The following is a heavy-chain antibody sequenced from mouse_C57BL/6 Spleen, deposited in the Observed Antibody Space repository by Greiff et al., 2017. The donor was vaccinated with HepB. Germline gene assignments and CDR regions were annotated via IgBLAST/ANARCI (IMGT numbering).Heavy chain of an antibody. D-gene: IGHD2-3*01. V-gene: IGHV1-82*01. CDR1: GYAFSSSW. CDR2: IYPGDGDT. Sequence: QVQLQQSGPELVKPGASVKISCKASGYAFSSSWMNWVKQRPGKGLEWIGRIYPGDGDTNYNGKFKGKATLTADKSSSTAYMQRSSLTSADSAVYFCARSEDGYFALDYWGKGTSVTVSS. J-gene: IGHJ4*01. CDR3: ARSEDGYFALDY.